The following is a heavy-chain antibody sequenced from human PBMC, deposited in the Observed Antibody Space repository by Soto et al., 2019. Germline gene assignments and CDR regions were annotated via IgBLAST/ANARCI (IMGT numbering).Heavy chain of an antibody. J-gene: IGHJ4*02. CDR3: ARLNTVITFSALGY. CDR1: GYTFSSYA. D-gene: IGHD3-16*01. Sequence: GASVKVSCKASGYTFSSYAMHWVRQAPGQRLEWMGWINAGSGNTEYSQKFQDRVTISRDTSATIVYMELSSLSSEDTAVYYCARLNTVITFSALGYWGQGTLVTVPQ. CDR2: INAGSGNT. V-gene: IGHV1-3*01.